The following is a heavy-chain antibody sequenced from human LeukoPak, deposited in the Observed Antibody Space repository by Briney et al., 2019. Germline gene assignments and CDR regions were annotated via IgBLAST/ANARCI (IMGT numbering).Heavy chain of an antibody. D-gene: IGHD1-26*01. CDR2: IKQDESEK. Sequence: PGGSLRLSCAASGFTFSTYWMSWVRQTPGKGREGVANIKQDESEKYYVDSVKGRFTISRDNARNSLYLQMNSLRAEDTAVYYCARPSLNSGSSFDSWGPGILVTVS. CDR1: GFTFSTYW. J-gene: IGHJ4*03. V-gene: IGHV3-7*01. CDR3: ARPSLNSGSSFDS.